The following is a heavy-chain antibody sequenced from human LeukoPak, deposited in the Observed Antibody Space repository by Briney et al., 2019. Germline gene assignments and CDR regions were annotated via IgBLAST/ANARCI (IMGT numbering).Heavy chain of an antibody. V-gene: IGHV1-8*01. CDR1: GYTFTSYD. Sequence: ASVKVSCKASGYTFTSYDINWVRQATGQGLEWMGWMNPNSGNTGYAQKFQGRVTMTRNTSISTAYMELSSLRSEDTAVYYCARGRRYCSSTSCYTLYYYYYMDVWGKGTMVTVSS. D-gene: IGHD2-2*02. CDR3: ARGRRYCSSTSCYTLYYYYYMDV. J-gene: IGHJ6*03. CDR2: MNPNSGNT.